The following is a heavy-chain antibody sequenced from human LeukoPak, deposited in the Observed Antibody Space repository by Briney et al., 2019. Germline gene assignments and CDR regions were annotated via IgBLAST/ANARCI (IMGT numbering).Heavy chain of an antibody. Sequence: GGSLRLSCAASGFTFSSCGMHWVRQAPGKGLEWVAFIRYDGSNKYYADSVKGRFTISRDNSKNTLYLQMNSLRAEDTAVYYCAKSYRWNDGGYVDYWGQGTLVTVSS. CDR3: AKSYRWNDGGYVDY. CDR2: IRYDGSNK. J-gene: IGHJ4*02. CDR1: GFTFSSCG. V-gene: IGHV3-30*02. D-gene: IGHD3-16*02.